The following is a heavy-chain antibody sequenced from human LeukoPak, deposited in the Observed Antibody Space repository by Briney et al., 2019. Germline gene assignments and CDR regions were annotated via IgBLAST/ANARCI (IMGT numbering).Heavy chain of an antibody. CDR3: ARPSQYGSGTDYYFDS. J-gene: IGHJ4*02. V-gene: IGHV3-73*01. CDR2: IRSKANNYAT. D-gene: IGHD3-10*01. Sequence: PGGSLKLSCAASGFMFSGSPMHWVRQASGKGLQWVSHIRSKANNYATISAASVKGRFTISRDDSKNTAYLQMNSLKTEDTAVYYCARPSQYGSGTDYYFDSWGQGTLVTVSS. CDR1: GFMFSGSP.